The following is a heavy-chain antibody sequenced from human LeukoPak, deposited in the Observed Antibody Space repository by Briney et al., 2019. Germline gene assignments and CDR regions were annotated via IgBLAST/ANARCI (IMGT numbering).Heavy chain of an antibody. J-gene: IGHJ6*02. CDR1: GYTFTSYY. V-gene: IGHV1-46*01. Sequence: ASVKVSCKASGYTFTSYYMHWVRQAPGQGLEWMGIINPSGGSTSYAQKFQGRVTMTRDTSTSTVYMELSSLRSENTAVYYCARDDGTRHYGMDVWGQGTTVTVSS. CDR2: INPSGGST. CDR3: ARDDGTRHYGMDV.